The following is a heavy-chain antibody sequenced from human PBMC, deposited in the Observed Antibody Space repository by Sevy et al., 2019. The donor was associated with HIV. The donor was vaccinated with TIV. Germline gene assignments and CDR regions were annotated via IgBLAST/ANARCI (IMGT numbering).Heavy chain of an antibody. Sequence: GGSLRLSCAASGFTFSNAWMSWVRQAPGKRLEWVGRIKSKTDGGTTDYAAPVKGRFTISRDDSKNTLYLQMNSLKTEDTAIYYCTTDSKKRGLSALLDYSGQRTLVTVSS. V-gene: IGHV3-15*01. CDR3: TTDSKKRGLSALLDY. J-gene: IGHJ4*02. CDR1: GFTFSNAW. CDR2: IKSKTDGGTT. D-gene: IGHD3-10*01.